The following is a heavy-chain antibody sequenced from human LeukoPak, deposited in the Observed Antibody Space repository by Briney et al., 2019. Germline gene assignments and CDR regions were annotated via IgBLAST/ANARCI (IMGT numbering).Heavy chain of an antibody. J-gene: IGHJ5*02. D-gene: IGHD6-19*01. V-gene: IGHV3-23*01. CDR2: IGGNGVST. CDR3: ARCTKYTTGWCNWFDP. CDR1: GFTFSNHA. Sequence: GGSLTLSCAASGFTFSNHAMNWVRQTPGKGLVWVSSIGGNGVSTYYADSVKGRFTISRDNSKDTLYLQMNSLSAEDTAVYYCARCTKYTTGWCNWFDPWGQGTMVTVSS.